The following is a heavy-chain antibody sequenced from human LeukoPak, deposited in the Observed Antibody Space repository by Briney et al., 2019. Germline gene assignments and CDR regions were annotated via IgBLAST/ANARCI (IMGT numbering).Heavy chain of an antibody. CDR3: ARVPRDFWSVSLYYFDY. CDR1: GYTFTSYG. V-gene: IGHV1-18*01. J-gene: IGHJ4*02. Sequence: ASVKVSCKASGYTFTSYGISWVRQAPGQGLEWMGWISAYNGNTNYAQKLQGRVTMTTDTSTGTAYMELRSLRSDDTAVYYCARVPRDFWSVSLYYFDYWGQGTLVTVSS. D-gene: IGHD3-3*01. CDR2: ISAYNGNT.